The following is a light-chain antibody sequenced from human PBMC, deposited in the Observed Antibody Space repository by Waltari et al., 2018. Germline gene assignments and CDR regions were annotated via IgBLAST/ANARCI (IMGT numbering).Light chain of an antibody. J-gene: IGKJ4*01. CDR1: QNIDNN. Sequence: EVVMTQSPAALSVSPGERVTLSCKASQNIDNNLAWYQQKPGQSPRLLIYGASTRATGVPARFSGSGSGTEFTLTISSLQSEDCAVFYCQQYNRWPPLTFGRGTKVEIK. V-gene: IGKV3-15*01. CDR2: GAS. CDR3: QQYNRWPPLT.